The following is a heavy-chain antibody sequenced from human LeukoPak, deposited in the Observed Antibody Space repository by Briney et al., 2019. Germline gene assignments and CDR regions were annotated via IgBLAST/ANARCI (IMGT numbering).Heavy chain of an antibody. CDR1: GGSISSNSYY. V-gene: IGHV4-39*07. Sequence: SETLSLTCTVSGGSISSNSYYWGWIRQPPGKGLEWIGEINHSGSTNYNPSLKSRVTISVDTSKNQFSLKLSSVTAADTAVYYCARVYGSGYDFRGAFDIWGQGTMVTVSS. D-gene: IGHD5-12*01. CDR3: ARVYGSGYDFRGAFDI. CDR2: INHSGST. J-gene: IGHJ3*02.